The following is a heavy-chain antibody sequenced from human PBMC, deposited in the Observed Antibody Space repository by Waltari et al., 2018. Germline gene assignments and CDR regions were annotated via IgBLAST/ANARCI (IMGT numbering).Heavy chain of an antibody. D-gene: IGHD2-15*01. CDR2: VHRSGRT. V-gene: IGHV4-4*02. CDR1: GDSMSGSDF. J-gene: IGHJ4*02. Sequence: QLQLQQSGPGLVKPSESLSLTCAVSGDSMSGSDFWNWVRQPPGKGLEWIGQVHRSGRTNYKPSLEIRVTVSIDTSKNQFSLKVSSATAADTAVYYCARDRGRGLYLDSWGQGTQVTVSP. CDR3: ARDRGRGLYLDS.